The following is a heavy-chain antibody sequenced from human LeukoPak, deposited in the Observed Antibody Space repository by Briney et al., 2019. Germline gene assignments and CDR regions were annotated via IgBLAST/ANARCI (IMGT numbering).Heavy chain of an antibody. CDR1: GDSISSYY. V-gene: IGHV4-59*01. CDR3: ARVIYVWGSYRPGTNSDAFDI. D-gene: IGHD3-16*02. J-gene: IGHJ3*02. CDR2: ISYSGDT. Sequence: PSETLSLTCTVSGDSISSYYWSWIRQPPGKGLEWIGYISYSGDTNYNPSLKSRVTMSVDTSKNQFSLKLSSVTAADTAVYYCARVIYVWGSYRPGTNSDAFDIWGQGTMVTVSS.